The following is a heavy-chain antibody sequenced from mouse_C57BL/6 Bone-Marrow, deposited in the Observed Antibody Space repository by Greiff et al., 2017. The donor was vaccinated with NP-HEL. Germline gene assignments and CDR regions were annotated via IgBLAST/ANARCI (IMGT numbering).Heavy chain of an antibody. CDR3: ARGAYYYRSGGAWFAY. CDR1: GYSITSGYY. Sequence: DVKLQESGPGLVKPSQSLSLTCSVTGYSITSGYYWNWIRQFPGNKLEWMGYISYDGSNNYNPSLKNRISITRDTSKNQFFLKLNSVTTEDTATYYCARGAYYYRSGGAWFAYWGQGTLVTVSA. V-gene: IGHV3-6*01. D-gene: IGHD2-12*01. J-gene: IGHJ3*01. CDR2: ISYDGSN.